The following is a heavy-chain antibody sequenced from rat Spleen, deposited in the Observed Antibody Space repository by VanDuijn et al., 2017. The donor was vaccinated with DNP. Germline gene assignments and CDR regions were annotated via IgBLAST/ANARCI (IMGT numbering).Heavy chain of an antibody. D-gene: IGHD4-3*01. Sequence: EVQLVESGGDLVQPGRSLKLSCTASGFTFNDYYMAWVRQAPTKGLEWVAYISYDGGRIYYGDSVKGRFTISRDDAKSGLYLQMNSLKSEDTATYYCASPVPSGHYVMDAWGQGTSVTVSS. V-gene: IGHV5-20*01. J-gene: IGHJ4*01. CDR3: ASPVPSGHYVMDA. CDR1: GFTFNDYY. CDR2: ISYDGGRI.